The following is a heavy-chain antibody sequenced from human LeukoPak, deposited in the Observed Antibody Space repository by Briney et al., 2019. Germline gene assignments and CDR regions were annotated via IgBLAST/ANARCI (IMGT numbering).Heavy chain of an antibody. Sequence: ASVKVSCKATGYTFTSYGISWVRQAPGQGLEWMGWISAYNGNTNYAQKLQGRVTMTTDTSTSTAYMELRSLRSDDTAVYYCARDQGLRFLESPDYWGQGTLVTVSS. CDR1: GYTFTSYG. CDR3: ARDQGLRFLESPDY. V-gene: IGHV1-18*01. D-gene: IGHD3-3*01. J-gene: IGHJ4*02. CDR2: ISAYNGNT.